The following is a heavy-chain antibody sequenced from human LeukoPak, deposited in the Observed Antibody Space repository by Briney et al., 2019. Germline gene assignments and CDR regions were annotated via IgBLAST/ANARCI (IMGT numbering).Heavy chain of an antibody. CDR3: ASRGGGSAQGALYY. CDR2: IKQDGSEK. CDR1: GFTFSSYW. V-gene: IGHV3-7*01. J-gene: IGHJ4*02. D-gene: IGHD2-15*01. Sequence: PGGSLRLSCAASGFTFSSYWMSWVRQAPGKGLEWVANIKQDGSEKYYVDSVKGRFTISRDNAKNSLYLQMNSLRAEDTAVYYCASRGGGSAQGALYYWGQGTLVTVSS.